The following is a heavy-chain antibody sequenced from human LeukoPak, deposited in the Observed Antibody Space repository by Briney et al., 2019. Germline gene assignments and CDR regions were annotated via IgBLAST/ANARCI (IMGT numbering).Heavy chain of an antibody. Sequence: KPSETLSLTCTVSGYSISSGYYWGWIRQPPGKGLEWIGSIYHSGRTFYNPSLKSRVTISVDTSKNQFSLKLTSVTAADTAVYYCANTGTGSYPYWGQGTLVTVSS. CDR1: GYSISSGYY. CDR3: ANTGTGSYPY. J-gene: IGHJ4*02. V-gene: IGHV4-38-2*02. CDR2: IYHSGRT. D-gene: IGHD1-26*01.